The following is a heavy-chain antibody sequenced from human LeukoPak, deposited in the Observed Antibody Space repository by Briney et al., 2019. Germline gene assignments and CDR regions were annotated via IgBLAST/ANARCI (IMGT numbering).Heavy chain of an antibody. Sequence: ASVKVSCKASGYTFTSYGISWVRQAPGQGLEWMGWISAYNGNTNHAQKLQGRATMTTDTSTSTAYMELRSLRSDDTAVYYCARSGSGSYYNEGIDYWGQGTLVTVSS. D-gene: IGHD3-10*01. CDR3: ARSGSGSYYNEGIDY. CDR2: ISAYNGNT. CDR1: GYTFTSYG. J-gene: IGHJ4*02. V-gene: IGHV1-18*01.